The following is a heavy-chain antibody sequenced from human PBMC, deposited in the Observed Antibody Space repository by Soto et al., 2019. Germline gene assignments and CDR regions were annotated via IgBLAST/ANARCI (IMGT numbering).Heavy chain of an antibody. CDR1: GGIFSTYA. J-gene: IGHJ4*02. CDR3: ARDRDDYGSGNYYNRIAF. D-gene: IGHD3-10*01. CDR2: IMPIFGTP. Sequence: QVQLVQSGAEVKKPWSSVKVSCKASGGIFSTYAISWLRQATGQGLEWMGGIMPIFGTPNYAQRFQGRVTITADESTTISYMGLSRLKSEDTAVYYCARDRDDYGSGNYYNRIAFWGQGTLVTVSS. V-gene: IGHV1-69*01.